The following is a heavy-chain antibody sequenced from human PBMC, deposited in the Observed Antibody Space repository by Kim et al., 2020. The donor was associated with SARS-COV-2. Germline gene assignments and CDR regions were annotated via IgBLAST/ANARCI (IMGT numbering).Heavy chain of an antibody. Sequence: GGSLRLSCAASGFTFSSYWMHWVRQAPGKGLVWVARIKTDGSTTTYAGSVKGRFTISRDNAKNTLYLQMFSLRAEDTAVYYCVRDLQWVLHVYWGQGTLV. J-gene: IGHJ4*02. CDR1: GFTFSSYW. CDR3: VRDLQWVLHVY. CDR2: IKTDGSTT. D-gene: IGHD3-3*01. V-gene: IGHV3-74*03.